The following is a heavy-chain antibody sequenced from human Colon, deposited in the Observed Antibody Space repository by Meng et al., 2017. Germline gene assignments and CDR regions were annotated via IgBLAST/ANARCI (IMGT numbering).Heavy chain of an antibody. D-gene: IGHD3-10*01. Sequence: QVQLQESGPRLVKPSQTLSLTCTVSGDSISSDSHYWSWIRQPPGKGLEWIGFIRSTGATFYNPSLKSRVMMSVDTSRNQFSLKLNSMTAADTAVYYCARGELLWDYWGQGTLVTVSS. CDR2: IRSTGAT. J-gene: IGHJ4*02. CDR3: ARGELLWDY. V-gene: IGHV4-30-4*01. CDR1: GDSISSDSHY.